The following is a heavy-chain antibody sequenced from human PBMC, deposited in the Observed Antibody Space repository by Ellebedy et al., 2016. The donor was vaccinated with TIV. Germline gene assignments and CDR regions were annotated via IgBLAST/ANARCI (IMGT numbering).Heavy chain of an antibody. J-gene: IGHJ4*02. CDR3: AKDRTPGDGYWVFDN. D-gene: IGHD5-18*01. Sequence: PGGSLRLSCAASGFTFSPYAMAWVRQAPGKGLEWVSGIVGSGDQKYADSVKGRFTISRDNSKRTVDLQMNSLRAEDTAVYFCAKDRTPGDGYWVFDNWGQGTLVSVSS. V-gene: IGHV3-23*01. CDR2: IVGSGDQ. CDR1: GFTFSPYA.